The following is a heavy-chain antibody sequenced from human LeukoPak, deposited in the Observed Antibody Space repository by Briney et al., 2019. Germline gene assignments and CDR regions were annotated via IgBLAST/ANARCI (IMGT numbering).Heavy chain of an antibody. D-gene: IGHD3-16*01. V-gene: IGHV3-23*01. CDR2: INGNSIYT. CDR3: AKKRGPVGDVVLQGYYFDC. J-gene: IGHJ4*02. CDR1: GFTFGTYA. Sequence: GGSLRLSCAASGFTFGTYAMNWVRQAPGMRLEWISTINGNSIYTYYADSVKGRFTVSRDNSKNILYLHMNSLRAEDTAVYYCAKKRGPVGDVVLQGYYFDCWGQGSLVTVPS.